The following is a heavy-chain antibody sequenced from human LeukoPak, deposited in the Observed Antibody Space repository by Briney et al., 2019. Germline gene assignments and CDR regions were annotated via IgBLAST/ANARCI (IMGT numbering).Heavy chain of an antibody. CDR3: ARGTSSSVDY. D-gene: IGHD6-6*01. CDR2: LNPNSGNT. J-gene: IGHJ4*02. V-gene: IGHV1-8*03. CDR1: GYTFTSYG. Sequence: ASVKVSCKASGYTFTSYGISWVRQAPGQGLEWMGWLNPNSGNTGYAQKFQGRVTITRNTSISTAYMELSSLRSEDTAVYYCARGTSSSVDYWGQGTLVTVSS.